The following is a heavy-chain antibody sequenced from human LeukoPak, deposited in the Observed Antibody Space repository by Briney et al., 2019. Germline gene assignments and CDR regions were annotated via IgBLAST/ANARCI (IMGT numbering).Heavy chain of an antibody. CDR1: GFSFSTSW. J-gene: IGHJ4*02. CDR3: VRGGGSFDS. Sequence: GGSLRLSCAASGFSFSTSWMTWVRQAPGKGLEWVANIRRDGGEIYYMDSVKGRFAISRDNANNSLYLQMNSLRAEDTAVYYCVRGGGSFDSWGQGTLVTVSS. V-gene: IGHV3-7*04. CDR2: IRRDGGEI. D-gene: IGHD3-16*01.